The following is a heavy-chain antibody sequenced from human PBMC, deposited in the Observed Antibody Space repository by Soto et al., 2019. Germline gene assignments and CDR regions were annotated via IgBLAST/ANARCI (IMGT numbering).Heavy chain of an antibody. J-gene: IGHJ4*02. Sequence: PSETLSLTCTVSGGSISSSSYYWGWIRQPPGKGLEWIGSIYYSGSTYYNPSLKSRVTISVDTSKNQFSLKLSSVTAADTAVYYCARSTYYYGAGSSHCFDYWGQGTLVTVSA. CDR2: IYYSGST. V-gene: IGHV4-39*01. D-gene: IGHD3-10*01. CDR3: ARSTYYYGAGSSHCFDY. CDR1: GGSISSSSYY.